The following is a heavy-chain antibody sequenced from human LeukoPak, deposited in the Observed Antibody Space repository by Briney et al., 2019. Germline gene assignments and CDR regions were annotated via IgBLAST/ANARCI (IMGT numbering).Heavy chain of an antibody. J-gene: IGHJ4*02. CDR2: IWYDGSNK. CDR1: GFTFSSYG. D-gene: IGHD6-13*01. V-gene: IGHV3-33*01. Sequence: GGSLRLSCAASGFTFSSYGMHWVRQAPGKGLEWVAVIWYDGSNKYYADSAKGRFTISRDNSKNTLYLQMNSLRAEDTAVYYCARDQGYSSSGGDYWGQGTLVTVSS. CDR3: ARDQGYSSSGGDY.